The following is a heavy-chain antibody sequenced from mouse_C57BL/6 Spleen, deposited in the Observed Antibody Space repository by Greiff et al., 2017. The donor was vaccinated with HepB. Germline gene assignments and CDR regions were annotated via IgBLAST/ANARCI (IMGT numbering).Heavy chain of an antibody. CDR3: TRNNLYYDYDRWLAY. J-gene: IGHJ3*01. Sequence: EVKLVESGEGLVKPGGSLKLSCAASGFTFSSYAMSWVRQTPEKRLEWVAYISSGGDYIYYADTVKGRFTISRDNARNTLYLQMSSLKSEDTAMYYCTRNNLYYDYDRWLAYWGQGTLVTVSA. V-gene: IGHV5-9-1*02. D-gene: IGHD2-4*01. CDR2: ISSGGDYI. CDR1: GFTFSSYA.